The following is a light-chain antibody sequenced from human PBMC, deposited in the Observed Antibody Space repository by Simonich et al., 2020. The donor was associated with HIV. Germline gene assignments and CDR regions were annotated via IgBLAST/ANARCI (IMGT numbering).Light chain of an antibody. V-gene: IGKV1-39*01. CDR2: AAS. CDR3: QQSYSTPWT. CDR1: QSISSY. J-gene: IGKJ1*01. Sequence: DIQMTQSPSSLSASVGERVTITCRASQSISSYLNWYQQKPGKAPKLLIYAASSLQSGVPSRFSGSGSGTDFTLTISSLQPEDFATYYCQQSYSTPWTFGQGTKVEI.